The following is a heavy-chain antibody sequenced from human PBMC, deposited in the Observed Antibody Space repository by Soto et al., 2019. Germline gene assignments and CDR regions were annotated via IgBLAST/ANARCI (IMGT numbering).Heavy chain of an antibody. Sequence: QVQLVQSGAEVKKPGASVKVSCKASGYTFTSYGISWVRQAPGQGLEWMGWISAYNGNTNYAQKLQGRVTMTTDTSTSTAYMELRSLRSDDTAVYYCAGDLSWGYYYYYGMDVWGQGTTVTVSS. CDR1: GYTFTSYG. CDR3: AGDLSWGYYYYYGMDV. D-gene: IGHD6-25*01. V-gene: IGHV1-18*01. CDR2: ISAYNGNT. J-gene: IGHJ6*02.